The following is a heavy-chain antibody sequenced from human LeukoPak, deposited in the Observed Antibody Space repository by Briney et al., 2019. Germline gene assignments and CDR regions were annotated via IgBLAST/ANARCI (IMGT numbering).Heavy chain of an antibody. CDR1: GGSISSSSYY. CDR3: ARPEGGWELQPIDY. D-gene: IGHD1-26*01. CDR2: TYYSGST. Sequence: PSETLSLTCTVSGGSISSSSYYWGWIRQPPGKGLEWIGSTYYSGSTYYNPSLKSRVTISVDTSKNQFSLKLSSVTAADTAVYYCARPEGGWELQPIDYWGQGTLVTVSS. J-gene: IGHJ4*02. V-gene: IGHV4-39*01.